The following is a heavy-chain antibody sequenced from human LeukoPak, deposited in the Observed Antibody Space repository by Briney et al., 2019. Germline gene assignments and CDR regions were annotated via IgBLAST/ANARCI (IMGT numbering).Heavy chain of an antibody. V-gene: IGHV4-4*07. J-gene: IGHJ4*02. D-gene: IGHD6-19*01. Sequence: SETLSLTCTVSGGSLSGYYWSWIRQPAGKGLEWIGRIYSSGNTNYKPSLKSRVTMSVDTSQNQFSLKLSSVTAADTAVYYCARDVVVAGTLFDYWGQGTLVTVSS. CDR1: GGSLSGYY. CDR3: ARDVVVAGTLFDY. CDR2: IYSSGNT.